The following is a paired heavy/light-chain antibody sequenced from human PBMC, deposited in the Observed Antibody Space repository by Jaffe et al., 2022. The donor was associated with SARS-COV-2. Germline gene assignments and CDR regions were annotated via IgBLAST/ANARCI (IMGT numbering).Heavy chain of an antibody. CDR1: GGSISNYY. CDR3: ARERAAAWFDP. V-gene: IGHV4-59*01. CDR2: IYYSGSA. D-gene: IGHD6-13*01. J-gene: IGHJ5*02. Sequence: QVQLQESGPGLVKPSETLSLTCTVSGGSISNYYWSWVRQPPGKGLEWIGYIYYSGSANYNPSLKSRVTLSVDTSKNQFSLKLTSVTAADTAVYYCARERAAAWFDPWGQGTLVTVSS.
Light chain of an antibody. V-gene: IGLV2-8*01. CDR2: EVS. J-gene: IGLJ2*01. Sequence: QSALTQPPSASGSPGQSVTISCTGTSSDVGGYNYVSWYQQHPGKAPKLMIYEVSERPSGVPDRFSGSKSGNTASLTVSGLQAEDEADYYCMSYAGGNTVIFGGGTKLTVL. CDR1: SSDVGGYNY. CDR3: MSYAGGNTVI.